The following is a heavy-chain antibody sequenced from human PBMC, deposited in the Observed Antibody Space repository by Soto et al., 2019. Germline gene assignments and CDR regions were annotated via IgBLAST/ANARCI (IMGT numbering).Heavy chain of an antibody. V-gene: IGHV3-7*01. J-gene: IGHJ4*02. CDR3: ASALRGHETDY. Sequence: EVQLVESGGGLVQPGGSLRLSCAASGFSIRSYWMSWVRQAPGKGLEWVANIKQDGTEKYYVDSVRGRLTVSRDNAKNSLFLQMNSLRAADTALYYCASALRGHETDYWGQGTLVTVSS. CDR2: IKQDGTEK. CDR1: GFSIRSYW.